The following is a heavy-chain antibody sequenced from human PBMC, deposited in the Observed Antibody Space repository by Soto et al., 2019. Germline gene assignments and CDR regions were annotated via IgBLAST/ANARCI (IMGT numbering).Heavy chain of an antibody. CDR2: IYYSGST. D-gene: IGHD3-10*01. CDR3: ARPQGSTSMYHWFDP. J-gene: IGHJ5*02. Sequence: SENLSLNFPVSGDSLNKIYNYWGWIRQPPGKGLEWIASIYYSGSTYYNPSLKSRVTISVDTSMNQFSLMLTSVTAADTAVYYCARPQGSTSMYHWFDPWGQGTQVTVSS. V-gene: IGHV4-39*01. CDR1: GDSLNKIYNY.